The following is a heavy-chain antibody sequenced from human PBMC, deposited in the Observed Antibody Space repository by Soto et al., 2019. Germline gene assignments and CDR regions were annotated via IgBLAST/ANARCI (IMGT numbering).Heavy chain of an antibody. V-gene: IGHV3-74*01. CDR1: GFTFFAYW. Sequence: EVQLVESGGGLVQPGGSLRLSCAASGFTFFAYWIHWVRQVPGKGLVWVSRINSDGSHTSYADSVRGRITISRDNSKSRVYLQMNSLTAEVTAVYYCPKEGDSGVYAGERGFDSWGQGSLVTVSS. J-gene: IGHJ5*01. D-gene: IGHD4-17*01. CDR3: PKEGDSGVYAGERGFDS. CDR2: INSDGSHT.